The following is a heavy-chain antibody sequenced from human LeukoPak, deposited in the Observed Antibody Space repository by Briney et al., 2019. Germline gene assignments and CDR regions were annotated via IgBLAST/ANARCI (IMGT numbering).Heavy chain of an antibody. Sequence: ASVKVSCKASGYTFTGYHMHWVRQAPGQGLEWMGWINPNSGGTNYAQKFQGRVTMTRDTSISTAYMELSRLRSDDTAVYYCARDLITMIVEETFDYWGQGTLVTVSS. V-gene: IGHV1-2*02. CDR2: INPNSGGT. J-gene: IGHJ4*02. CDR3: ARDLITMIVEETFDY. D-gene: IGHD3-22*01. CDR1: GYTFTGYH.